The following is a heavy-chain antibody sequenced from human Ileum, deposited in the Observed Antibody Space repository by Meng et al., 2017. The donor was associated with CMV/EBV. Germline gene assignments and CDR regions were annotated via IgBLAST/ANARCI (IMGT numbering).Heavy chain of an antibody. J-gene: IGHJ4*02. CDR2: TSNRGDTT. Sequence: CTASGFIFTDYYMSWIRQAPGKGLEWVSYTSNRGDTTYFADAVKGRFTISRDNAKRSLYLQMNSLRAEDTAVYYCARDEFRRLGADYWGQGTLVTVSS. CDR3: ARDEFRRLGADY. D-gene: IGHD3-10*01. V-gene: IGHV3-11*01. CDR1: GFIFTDYY.